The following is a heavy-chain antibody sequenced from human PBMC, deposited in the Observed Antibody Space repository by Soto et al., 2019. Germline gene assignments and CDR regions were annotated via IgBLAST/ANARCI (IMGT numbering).Heavy chain of an antibody. CDR2: ISWNSGSI. V-gene: IGHV3-9*01. J-gene: IGHJ4*02. Sequence: GGSLRLSCAASGFTFDDYAMHWVRQAPGKGLEWVSGISWNSGSIGYADSVKGRFTISRDNAKNSLYLQMNSLRAEDPALYYCAKDKHSSSWYYPDYWGQGTLVTVSS. CDR1: GFTFDDYA. D-gene: IGHD6-13*01. CDR3: AKDKHSSSWYYPDY.